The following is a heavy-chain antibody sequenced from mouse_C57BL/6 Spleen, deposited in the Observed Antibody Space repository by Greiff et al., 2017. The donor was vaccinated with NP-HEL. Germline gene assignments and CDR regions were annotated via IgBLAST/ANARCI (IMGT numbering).Heavy chain of an antibody. D-gene: IGHD1-1*01. J-gene: IGHJ3*01. CDR2: ISYDGSN. CDR3: ARRRLSTGFAY. Sequence: EVQLQESGPGLVKPSQSLSLTCSVTGYSITSGYYWNWIRQFPGNKLEWMGYISYDGSNNYNPSLKNRISITRDTSKNQFFLKLNSVTTEDTATYYCARRRLSTGFAYWGQGTLVTVSA. CDR1: GYSITSGYY. V-gene: IGHV3-6*01.